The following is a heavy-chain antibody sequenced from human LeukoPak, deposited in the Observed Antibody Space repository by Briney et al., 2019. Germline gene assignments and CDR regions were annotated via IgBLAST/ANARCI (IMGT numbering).Heavy chain of an antibody. V-gene: IGHV1-69*05. D-gene: IGHD3-3*01. CDR2: IIPMSTTT. CDR1: GGTFSSHS. Sequence: SVKVSCKSSGGTFSSHSFNWVRQTPGQGLEWMGGIIPMSTTTKYAPKFQGRVTLTTDESTRTVFMELGSLRPDDTAVYYCARPRTYYDSWSGYPPFDYWGPGILVTVSS. CDR3: ARPRTYYDSWSGYPPFDY. J-gene: IGHJ4*02.